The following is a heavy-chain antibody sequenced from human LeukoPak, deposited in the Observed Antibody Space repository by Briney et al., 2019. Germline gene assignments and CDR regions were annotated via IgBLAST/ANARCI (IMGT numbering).Heavy chain of an antibody. CDR2: VIPVFGTT. V-gene: IGHV1-69*05. CDR1: GGIFRNYA. J-gene: IGHJ3*01. D-gene: IGHD1-26*01. Sequence: ASVKVSCKASGGIFRNYAISWVRLAPAQGLEWMGRVIPVFGTTNYAQKFQGRVKITTDDSASTVYMELSSLRSEDTAMYYCAKAWEMRTIGAFDVWGQGTMVIVSS. CDR3: AKAWEMRTIGAFDV.